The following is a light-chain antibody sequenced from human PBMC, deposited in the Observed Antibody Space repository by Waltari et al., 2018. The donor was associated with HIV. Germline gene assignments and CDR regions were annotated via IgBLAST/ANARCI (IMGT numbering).Light chain of an antibody. CDR3: CSYAGSSNWV. CDR2: EGI. Sequence: QSALTQPASVSGSPGQSITISCTGSSSDVGSYNLVSWYQQHPGKAPKLMIYEGINRPAGISNRFSGSKSGNTASLTLSGLQAEDEADYYCCSYAGSSNWVFGGGTKLTVL. J-gene: IGLJ3*02. V-gene: IGLV2-23*01. CDR1: SSDVGSYNL.